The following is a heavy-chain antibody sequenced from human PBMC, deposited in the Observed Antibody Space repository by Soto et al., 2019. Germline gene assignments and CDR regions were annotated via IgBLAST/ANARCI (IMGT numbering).Heavy chain of an antibody. CDR3: ARDYGDYHFDY. CDR2: IYYSGST. CDR1: GGSISSYY. D-gene: IGHD4-17*01. V-gene: IGHV4-59*01. Sequence: SETLSLTCTVSGGSISSYYWSWIRQPPGKGLEWIGYIYYSGSTNYNPSLKSRVTISVDTSKNQFSLKLSSVTAADTAVYYCARDYGDYHFDYWGRGTLVTVSS. J-gene: IGHJ4*02.